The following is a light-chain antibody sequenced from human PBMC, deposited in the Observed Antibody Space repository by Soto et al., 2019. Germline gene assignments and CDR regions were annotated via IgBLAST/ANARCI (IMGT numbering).Light chain of an antibody. CDR2: LNSDGSH. CDR3: QTWGTGPFV. J-gene: IGLJ1*01. V-gene: IGLV4-69*01. CDR1: SGHSSYA. Sequence: QPVLTQSPSASASLGASVKLTCTLSSGHSSYAIAWHQQQPEKGPRYLMKLNSDGSHSKGDGIPDRFSGSSSGAERYLTISSLQSEDEADYYYQTWGTGPFVFGTGTKLTVL.